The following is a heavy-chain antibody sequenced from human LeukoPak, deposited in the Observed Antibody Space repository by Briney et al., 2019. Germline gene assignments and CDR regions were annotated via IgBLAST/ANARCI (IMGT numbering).Heavy chain of an antibody. D-gene: IGHD1-26*01. CDR3: ASTYSGVSWYYFDY. CDR2: IYYSGST. V-gene: IGHV4-30-4*08. CDR1: GGSISSGDYY. Sequence: SETLSLTCTVPGGSISSGDYYWSWIRQSPGKGRAWIGYIYYSGSTYYNPSLKSRFTISLDTSKNQFSLKLSSVTAADTAVYYCASTYSGVSWYYFDYWGQGTQVTVSS. J-gene: IGHJ4*02.